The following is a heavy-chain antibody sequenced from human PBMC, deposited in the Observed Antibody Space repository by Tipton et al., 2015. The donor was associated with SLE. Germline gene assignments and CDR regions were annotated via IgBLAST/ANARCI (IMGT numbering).Heavy chain of an antibody. CDR1: GGSFSGYY. V-gene: IGHV4-34*01. J-gene: IGHJ6*03. D-gene: IGHD3-16*01. Sequence: TLSLTCAVYGGSFSGYYWSWFRQPPGKGLEWIGYIYYSGSTYYNPSLKSRVTMSVDTSKNQFSLKLSSVTAADTAVYYCARATVGDMDVWGKGTTVTVSS. CDR3: ARATVGDMDV. CDR2: IYYSGST.